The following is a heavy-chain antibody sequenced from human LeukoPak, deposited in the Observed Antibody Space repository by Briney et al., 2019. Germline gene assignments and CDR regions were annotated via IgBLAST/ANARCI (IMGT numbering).Heavy chain of an antibody. CDR1: DGSFSNYY. CDR3: ASWTYDYGSSSSPELS. Sequence: SETLSLSCAVYDGSFSNYYCSWILQPPGKGLEWIGEINHSGSVNYNPSLKSRVTISVDTSKNQFSLRLKSMTAADTAVYYCASWTYDYGSSSSPELSWGQGTLVTVSS. J-gene: IGHJ5*02. V-gene: IGHV4-34*01. D-gene: IGHD3-22*01. CDR2: INHSGSV.